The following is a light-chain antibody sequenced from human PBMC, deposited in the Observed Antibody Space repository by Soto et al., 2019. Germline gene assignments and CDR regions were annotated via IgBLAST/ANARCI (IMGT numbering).Light chain of an antibody. CDR3: QQYNNWPWT. V-gene: IGKV3-15*01. J-gene: IGKJ1*01. CDR1: QSVSSN. CDR2: GAS. Sequence: EIVMTQSPATLSVSPGERDTHYCRASQSVSSNLAWYQQKPGQAPRLLIYGASTRATGIPARFSGSGSGTEFTLTISSLQSEDFAVYYCQQYNNWPWTFGQGTKV.